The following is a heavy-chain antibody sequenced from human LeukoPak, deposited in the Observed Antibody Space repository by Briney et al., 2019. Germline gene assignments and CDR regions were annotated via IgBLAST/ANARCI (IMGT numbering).Heavy chain of an antibody. V-gene: IGHV3-15*01. CDR1: GFTFSNAW. D-gene: IGHD2-21*02. J-gene: IGHJ4*02. Sequence: GGSLRLSCAASGFTFSNAWMSWVRQAPGKGLEWVGSIKSKTDGGTTDYAAPVKGRFTISRDDSKNTLYLQMNSLKTEDTAVYYCTTDGSPYCGGDCYYDYWGQGTLVTVSS. CDR3: TTDGSPYCGGDCYYDY. CDR2: IKSKTDGGTT.